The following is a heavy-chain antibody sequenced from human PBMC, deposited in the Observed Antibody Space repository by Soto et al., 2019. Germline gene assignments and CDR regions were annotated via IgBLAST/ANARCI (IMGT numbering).Heavy chain of an antibody. CDR3: VSTYNWFDP. CDR1: AGFISSSNW. Sequence: SETLSLTCAVSAGFISSSNWWSWVRQPPGKGLEWIGEIYHSGSTNCNPSLKSRVIISVDKSKNQFSLKLSSVTAADTAVYYCVSTYNWFDPWGQGTLVT. J-gene: IGHJ5*02. V-gene: IGHV4-4*02. D-gene: IGHD3-16*01. CDR2: IYHSGST.